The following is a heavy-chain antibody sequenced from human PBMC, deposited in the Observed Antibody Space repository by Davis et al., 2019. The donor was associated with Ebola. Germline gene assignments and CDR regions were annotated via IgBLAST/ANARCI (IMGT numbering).Heavy chain of an antibody. CDR3: VKDLDY. Sequence: GESLKISCTASGFTFGDYAMGWFRQAPGKGLEWVGFIRSKAYGGTTEYAASVKGRFTISRDDSKSIAYLQMNSLKTEDTAVYYCVKDLDYWGQGTLVTVSS. CDR2: IRSKAYGGTT. V-gene: IGHV3-49*03. CDR1: GFTFGDYA. J-gene: IGHJ4*02.